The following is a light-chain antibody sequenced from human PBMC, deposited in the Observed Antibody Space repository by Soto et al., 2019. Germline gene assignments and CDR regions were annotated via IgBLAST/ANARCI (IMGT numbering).Light chain of an antibody. CDR2: TAS. Sequence: DIQMTQSPSSLSASVVDRVTITCRARQRITKYLAWYQQKPGKVPNLLIHTASTLQSGVPSRFSGSGYGTDFTLTISSLQPEDVSTYYCQKYNSAPYTFGPGTKGDIK. J-gene: IGKJ3*01. V-gene: IGKV1-27*01. CDR1: QRITKY. CDR3: QKYNSAPYT.